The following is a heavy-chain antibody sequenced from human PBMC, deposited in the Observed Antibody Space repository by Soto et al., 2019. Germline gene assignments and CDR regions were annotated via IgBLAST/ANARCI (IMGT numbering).Heavy chain of an antibody. Sequence: PSETLSLTCTVSGVSLRTYTWTWTRQPPGKGLEWIGYIYYSGNTKYNPSLKSRVTISVDTSKNQFSLNLSSVTAADTAVYYCARDTSDSSGYYYGFDHWGQGTLVTVSS. D-gene: IGHD3-22*01. V-gene: IGHV4-59*01. CDR3: ARDTSDSSGYYYGFDH. J-gene: IGHJ4*02. CDR2: IYYSGNT. CDR1: GVSLRTYT.